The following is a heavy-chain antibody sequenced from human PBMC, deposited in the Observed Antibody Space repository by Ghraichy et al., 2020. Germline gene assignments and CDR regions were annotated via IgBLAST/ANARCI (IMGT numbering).Heavy chain of an antibody. J-gene: IGHJ5*02. V-gene: IGHV4-59*08. CDR2: IYYSGTT. Sequence: SETLSLTCTVSDGSISRYYWSWIRQPLGKGLEWIGYIYYSGTTNYNPSLKSRVTITVDTSKNHFSLKLSSVTAADTAVYYCARGGFDSSGYYNWFDPWGQGTLVTVSS. D-gene: IGHD3-22*01. CDR1: DGSISRYY. CDR3: ARGGFDSSGYYNWFDP.